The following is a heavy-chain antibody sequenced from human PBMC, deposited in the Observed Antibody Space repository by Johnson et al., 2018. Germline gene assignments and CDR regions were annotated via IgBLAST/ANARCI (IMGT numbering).Heavy chain of an antibody. CDR1: GFIFRGSA. D-gene: IGHD2-2*01. CDR2: IRSKANSYAT. Sequence: VQLQESGGGLVQPGGSLKLSCAASGFIFRGSAMHWVRQASGKGLEWVGRIRSKANSYATAYAASVNGRFTISRDDSKNTAYLQMNSLKTEGTAVYYLIRHGGYCTSTSCHNPSFYYYYGMDVWGQGTTVTVS. CDR3: IRHGGYCTSTSCHNPSFYYYYGMDV. V-gene: IGHV3-73*02. J-gene: IGHJ6*02.